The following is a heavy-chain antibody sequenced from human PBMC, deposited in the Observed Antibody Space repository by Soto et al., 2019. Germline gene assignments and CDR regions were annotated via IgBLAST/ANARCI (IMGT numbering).Heavy chain of an antibody. CDR1: GYTFTSYA. V-gene: IGHV1-3*01. CDR2: INAGNGNT. J-gene: IGHJ4*02. D-gene: IGHD6-13*01. CDR3: ARDSGDLRIAAAGTTLFDY. Sequence: QVQLVQSGAEVKKPGASVKVSCKASGYTFTSYAMHWVRQAPGQRLEWMGWINAGNGNTKYSQKFQGRVTITRDTSASTAYMEPSSLRSEDTAVYYCARDSGDLRIAAAGTTLFDYWGQGTLVTVSS.